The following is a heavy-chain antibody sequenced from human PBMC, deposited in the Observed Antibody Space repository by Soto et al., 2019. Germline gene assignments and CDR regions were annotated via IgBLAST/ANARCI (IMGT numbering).Heavy chain of an antibody. CDR3: ARVHSSSYHYFDY. CDR2: IGTAGDT. V-gene: IGHV3-13*01. J-gene: IGHJ4*02. D-gene: IGHD6-13*01. CDR1: GFTFSSYD. Sequence: PGGSLRLSCAASGFTFSSYDMHWVRQATGKGLEWVSAIGTAGDTYYPGSVKGRFTISRENAKNSLYLQMNSLRAGDTAVYYCARVHSSSYHYFDYWGQGTLVTVSS.